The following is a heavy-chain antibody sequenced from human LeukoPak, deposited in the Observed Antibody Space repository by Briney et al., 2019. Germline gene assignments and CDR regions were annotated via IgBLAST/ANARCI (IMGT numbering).Heavy chain of an antibody. CDR2: ISGGNT. J-gene: IGHJ4*02. D-gene: IGHD3-3*01. Sequence: GGSLRLSCTASGFTFGDSAVSWVRQAPGKGLQWVSTISGGNTYYADSVKGRFTISRDNFKNTLFLQMNSLRGEDTPVYYCAKLAISIFGVVEYYFDYWGQGTLVTVSS. V-gene: IGHV3-23*01. CDR1: GFTFGDSA. CDR3: AKLAISIFGVVEYYFDY.